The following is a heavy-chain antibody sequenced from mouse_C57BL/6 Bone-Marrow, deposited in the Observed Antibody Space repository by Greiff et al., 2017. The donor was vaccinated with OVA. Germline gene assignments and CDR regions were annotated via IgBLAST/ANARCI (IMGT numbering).Heavy chain of an antibody. V-gene: IGHV5-6*01. CDR3: ARHSNSGMDH. D-gene: IGHD2-5*01. J-gene: IGHJ4*01. Sequence: EVQLVESGGDLVKPGGSLKLSCAASGFTFSSYGMSWVRQTPDKRLEWVATISSGGSYTYYPDSVKGRFTISRDNDKNTLYLQMSSLKSEDTAMYYCARHSNSGMDHWGQGTSVTVSS. CDR2: ISSGGSYT. CDR1: GFTFSSYG.